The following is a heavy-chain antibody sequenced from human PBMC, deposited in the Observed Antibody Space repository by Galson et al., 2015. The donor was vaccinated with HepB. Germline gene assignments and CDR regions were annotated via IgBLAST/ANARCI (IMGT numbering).Heavy chain of an antibody. J-gene: IGHJ4*02. CDR1: GFSLTTFGMC. CDR2: IDWDDDK. CDR3: ARTNTVANRPLDN. V-gene: IGHV2-70*13. Sequence: PALVKPTQTVTLPCSFSGFSLTTFGMCVSWIRQPPGKALEWLALIDWDDDKYYNASLKTRLTISKDTSENQVVLIMTNGDSADTGTYYCARTNTVANRPLDNWGQGTLLTVSS. D-gene: IGHD5-12*01.